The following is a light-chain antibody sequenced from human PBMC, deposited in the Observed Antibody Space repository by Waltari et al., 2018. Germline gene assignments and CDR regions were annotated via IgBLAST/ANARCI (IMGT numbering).Light chain of an antibody. CDR1: QSVSSNY. V-gene: IGKV3-20*01. CDR2: GAS. CDR3: QQYGSSRT. Sequence: EIVLTQSPGTLSLSPGERATLSCRASQSVSSNYLAWYRQKPGQAPRLLIYGASSRATCIPDRFSGSGSGTDFTLTISRLEPEDFAVYYCQQYGSSRTFGQGTKVEIK. J-gene: IGKJ1*01.